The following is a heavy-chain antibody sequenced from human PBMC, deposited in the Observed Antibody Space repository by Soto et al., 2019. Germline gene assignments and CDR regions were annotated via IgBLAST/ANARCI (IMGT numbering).Heavy chain of an antibody. CDR1: GFTFSSYG. CDR3: AKIRYYDSSGFDYYYGMDV. V-gene: IGHV3-30*18. Sequence: GGSLRLSCAASGFTFSSYGMHWVRQAPGKGLEWVAVISYDGSNKYYADSVKGRFTISRDNSKNTLYLQMNSLRAEDTAVYYCAKIRYYDSSGFDYYYGMDVWGQGTXVTVSS. J-gene: IGHJ6*02. CDR2: ISYDGSNK. D-gene: IGHD3-22*01.